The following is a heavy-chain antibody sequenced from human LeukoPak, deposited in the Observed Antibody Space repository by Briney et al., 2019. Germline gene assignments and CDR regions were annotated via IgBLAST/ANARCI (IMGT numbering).Heavy chain of an antibody. CDR1: GFTFSSYG. D-gene: IGHD2/OR15-2a*01. V-gene: IGHV3-23*01. CDR3: AKGQVIGAAQNRFDP. Sequence: GGSLRLSCAASGFTFSSYGMNWVRQAPGKGLEWVSGMSGSGGSTYYADSAKGRFTISRDNSKNTLYLQMNSLRAEDTAVYYCAKGQVIGAAQNRFDPWGQGTLVTVSS. CDR2: MSGSGGST. J-gene: IGHJ5*02.